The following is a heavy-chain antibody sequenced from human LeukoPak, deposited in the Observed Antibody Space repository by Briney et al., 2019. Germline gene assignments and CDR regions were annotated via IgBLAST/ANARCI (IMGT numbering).Heavy chain of an antibody. CDR3: ARVPAELDPGAWFDP. J-gene: IGHJ5*02. D-gene: IGHD1-1*01. Sequence: SVKVSCKASGGTFSSYTISWVRQAPGQGLEWMGRIIPILGIANYAQKFQGRVTITADKSTSTAYMELSSLRSEDTAVYYCARVPAELDPGAWFDPWGQGTLVTVSS. CDR1: GGTFSSYT. CDR2: IIPILGIA. V-gene: IGHV1-69*02.